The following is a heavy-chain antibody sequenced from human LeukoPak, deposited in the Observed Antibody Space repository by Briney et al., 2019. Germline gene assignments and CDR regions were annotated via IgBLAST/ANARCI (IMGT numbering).Heavy chain of an antibody. J-gene: IGHJ4*02. V-gene: IGHV3-7*04. Sequence: PGGSLRLSCAASGFIFSGYWMAWVRQAPGKGLEWVANIKSDGSQTNYVDSVKGRFIISRDNAKNSLCLQMNGLSAEDTAVFYCARDHPAPGQFFDYWGQGTLVTVSS. D-gene: IGHD6-13*01. CDR1: GFIFSGYW. CDR2: IKSDGSQT. CDR3: ARDHPAPGQFFDY.